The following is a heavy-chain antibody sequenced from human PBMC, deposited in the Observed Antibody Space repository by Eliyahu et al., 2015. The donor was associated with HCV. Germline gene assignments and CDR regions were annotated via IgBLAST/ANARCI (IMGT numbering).Heavy chain of an antibody. CDR1: SSTFNDYN. V-gene: IGHV3-21*02. CDR3: VSCPRVGALCRMDV. Sequence: EVQLVESGGGLVQPGGSLRLSCAASSSTFNDYNLNWVRQAPGKGLGWVSSISSTGHYIYYADSLQGRFTISRDDVKNSVYLQMNSLRVEDTAVYFCVSCPRVGALCRMDVWGQGTTVTVSS. D-gene: IGHD1-26*01. CDR2: ISSTGHYI. J-gene: IGHJ6*02.